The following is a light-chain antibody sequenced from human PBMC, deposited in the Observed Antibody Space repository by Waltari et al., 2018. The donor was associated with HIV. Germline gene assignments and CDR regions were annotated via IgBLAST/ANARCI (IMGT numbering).Light chain of an antibody. CDR3: QSYDSSLSGV. CDR2: GNN. CDR1: SANIGAGYD. V-gene: IGLV1-40*01. Sequence: QSVLTQPPSVSGAPGPRVTISCTGSSANIGAGYDVHWYQHLPGTAPKLLIYGNNNRPSGVPDRFSGSKSGTSASLAITGLQADDEADYYCQSYDSSLSGVFGGGTKLTVL. J-gene: IGLJ3*02.